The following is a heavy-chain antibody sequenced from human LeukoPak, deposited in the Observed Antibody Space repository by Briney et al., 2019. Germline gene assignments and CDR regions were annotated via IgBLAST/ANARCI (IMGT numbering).Heavy chain of an antibody. V-gene: IGHV4-30-4*08. CDR3: ARVPTSGGDFWSGYYRHAFDI. CDR1: GGSISSGDYY. J-gene: IGHJ3*02. Sequence: SETLSLTCTVSGGSISSGDYYWSWIRQPPGKGLEWIGYIYYSGSTYYSPSLKSRVTISVDTSKNQFSLKLSSVIAADTAVYYCARVPTSGGDFWSGYYRHAFDIWGQGTMVTVSS. CDR2: IYYSGST. D-gene: IGHD3-3*01.